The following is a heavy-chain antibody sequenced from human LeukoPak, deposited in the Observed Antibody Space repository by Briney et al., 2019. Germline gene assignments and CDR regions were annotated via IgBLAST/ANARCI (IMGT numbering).Heavy chain of an antibody. D-gene: IGHD3-10*01. J-gene: IGHJ5*02. Sequence: SETLSLTCTVSGGSINTRSYYWGWIRQPPGKGLEWIGTIYYSGSTYYNPSLKSRVTVSVDTSKNQFSLKLRSVTAADTAVYYCARHLNYGSGSYTHFDPWGQGTLVTVSS. V-gene: IGHV4-39*01. CDR1: GGSINTRSYY. CDR3: ARHLNYGSGSYTHFDP. CDR2: IYYSGST.